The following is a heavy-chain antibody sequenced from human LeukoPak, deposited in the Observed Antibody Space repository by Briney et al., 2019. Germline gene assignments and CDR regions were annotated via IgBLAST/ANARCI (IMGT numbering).Heavy chain of an antibody. CDR2: IIPIFGTP. Sequence: SVKVSCKASGGTFSTYAFNWVRQAPGHGLEWMGRIIPIFGTPNYAQKLQGRVTINADESTSTVYMELRSLRSEDTAVYYCARIEGDYGVFVYWGQGTLVIVSS. CDR1: GGTFSTYA. V-gene: IGHV1-69*13. J-gene: IGHJ4*02. CDR3: ARIEGDYGVFVY. D-gene: IGHD4-17*01.